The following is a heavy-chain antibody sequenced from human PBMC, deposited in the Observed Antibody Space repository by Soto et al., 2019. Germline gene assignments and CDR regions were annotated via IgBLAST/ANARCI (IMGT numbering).Heavy chain of an antibody. Sequence: QVQLQQWGAGLLKPSETLSLTCAVYGGSFSGYYWSWIRQPPGKGLEWIGEINHSGSTNYNPSLKSRVTISVDTSKNQFSLKLSSVTAADTAVYYCAREPLTGDSYWYFDLWGRGTLVTVSS. J-gene: IGHJ2*01. V-gene: IGHV4-34*01. CDR1: GGSFSGYY. D-gene: IGHD7-27*01. CDR2: INHSGST. CDR3: AREPLTGDSYWYFDL.